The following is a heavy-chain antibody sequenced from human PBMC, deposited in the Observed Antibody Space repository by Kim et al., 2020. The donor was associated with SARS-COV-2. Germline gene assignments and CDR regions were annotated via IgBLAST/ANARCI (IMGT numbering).Heavy chain of an antibody. V-gene: IGHV3-30*04. CDR3: ARGRRRGDSYGCRFDY. D-gene: IGHD5-18*01. J-gene: IGHJ4*02. CDR1: GFTFSSYA. CDR2: ISYDGSNK. Sequence: GGSLRLSCAASGFTFSSYAMHWVRQAPGKGLEWVAVISYDGSNKYYADSVKGRFTISRDNSKNTLYLQMNSLRAEDTAVYYCARGRRRGDSYGCRFDYWGQGTMVTVSS.